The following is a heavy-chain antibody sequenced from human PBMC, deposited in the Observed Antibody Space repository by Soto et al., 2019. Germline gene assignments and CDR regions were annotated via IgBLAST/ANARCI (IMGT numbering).Heavy chain of an antibody. D-gene: IGHD3-10*01. V-gene: IGHV3-53*01. CDR1: GLTVSSNY. CDR2: LYSGGST. Sequence: VGSLRLSCAASGLTVSSNYMNWVRQAPGKGLEWVSVLYSGGSTHYAGSVKGRFIISRDNSKNTLYLQMNSLRVEDTAVYYCARDRPGDEGDGFDIWGHGTMVTVSS. J-gene: IGHJ3*02. CDR3: ARDRPGDEGDGFDI.